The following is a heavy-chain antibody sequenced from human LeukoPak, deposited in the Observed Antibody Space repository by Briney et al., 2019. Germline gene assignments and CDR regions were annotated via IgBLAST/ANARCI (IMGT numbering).Heavy chain of an antibody. V-gene: IGHV3-23*01. CDR2: ISGSGGST. D-gene: IGHD3-22*01. Sequence: PGGSLRLSCAASGFTFSSYAMSWVRQAPGKGLEWVSAISGSGGSTYYADSVKGRFTISRHNSKNTLYLQMNSLRAEDTAVYYCAKVGSGYYGDLYYYYGMDVWGQGTTVTVSS. CDR1: GFTFSSYA. J-gene: IGHJ6*02. CDR3: AKVGSGYYGDLYYYYGMDV.